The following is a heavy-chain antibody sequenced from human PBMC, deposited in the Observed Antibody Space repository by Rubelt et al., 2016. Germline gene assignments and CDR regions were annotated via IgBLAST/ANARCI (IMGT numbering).Heavy chain of an antibody. J-gene: IGHJ4*02. CDR3: ARVVYGSGDY. D-gene: IGHD3-10*01. CDR2: ISYDGSDK. CDR1: SSYG. Sequence: SSYGLHWVRQAPGKGLEWLAVISYDGSDKYHADSVKGRFTISRDNSKNTLYLQMNSLRAEDTAVYYCARVVYGSGDYWGQGTLVTVSS. V-gene: IGHV3-30*04.